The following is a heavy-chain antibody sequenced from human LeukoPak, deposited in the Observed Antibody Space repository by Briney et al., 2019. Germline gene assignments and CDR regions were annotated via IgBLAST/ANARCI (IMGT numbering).Heavy chain of an antibody. V-gene: IGHV4-34*01. CDR1: GGSFSGYY. CDR3: ARGSGGYYYDSSGYETFDI. CDR2: INHSGST. D-gene: IGHD3-22*01. Sequence: SETLSLTCAVYGGSFSGYYWSWIRQPPGKGLEWLGEINHSGSTNYNPSLKSRVTISVDTSKNQFPLKLSSVTAADTAVYYCARGSGGYYYDSSGYETFDIWGQGTMVTVSS. J-gene: IGHJ3*02.